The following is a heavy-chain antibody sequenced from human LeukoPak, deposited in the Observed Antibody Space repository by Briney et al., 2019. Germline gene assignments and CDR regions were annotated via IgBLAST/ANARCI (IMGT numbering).Heavy chain of an antibody. V-gene: IGHV1-8*01. CDR3: ARVGGDYYDSSGYSV. CDR1: GYTFTSYD. D-gene: IGHD3-22*01. CDR2: MNPNSGNT. Sequence: SVKVSCKASGYTFTSYDINWVRQATGQGLEWMGWMNPNSGNTGYAQKFQGRVTMTRNTSISTAYTELSSLRSEDTAVYYCARVGGDYYDSSGYSVWGQGTLVTVSS. J-gene: IGHJ4*02.